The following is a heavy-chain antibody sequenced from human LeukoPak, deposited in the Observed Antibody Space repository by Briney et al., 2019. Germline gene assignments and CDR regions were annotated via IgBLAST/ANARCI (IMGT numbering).Heavy chain of an antibody. D-gene: IGHD3-10*01. Sequence: GGSLRXXXXXXXFXFSDYYMSWIRQAPGKGLEWVSYISSSGSTIYYADSVKGRFTISRDNAKNSLYLQMNSLRAEDTAVYYCASGYYGSGSYLWGQGTLVTVSS. J-gene: IGHJ4*02. CDR1: XFXFSDYY. CDR3: ASGYYGSGSYL. CDR2: ISSSGSTI. V-gene: IGHV3-11*01.